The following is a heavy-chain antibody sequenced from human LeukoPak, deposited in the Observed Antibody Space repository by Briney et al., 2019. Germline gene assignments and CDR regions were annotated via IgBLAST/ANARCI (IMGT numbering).Heavy chain of an antibody. J-gene: IGHJ6*03. CDR2: ISGSGGST. D-gene: IGHD3-22*01. CDR1: GFTFSSYG. CDR3: ARGSPLYYDSSGYYPGDYYYMDV. Sequence: GGSLRLSCAASGFTFSSYGMSWVRQAPGKGLEWVSAISGSGGSTYYADSVKGRFTISRDNSKNTLYLQMNSLRAEDTAVYYCARGSPLYYDSSGYYPGDYYYMDVWGKGTTVTVSS. V-gene: IGHV3-23*01.